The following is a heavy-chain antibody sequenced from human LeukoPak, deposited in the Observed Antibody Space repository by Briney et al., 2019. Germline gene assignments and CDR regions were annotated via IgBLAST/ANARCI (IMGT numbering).Heavy chain of an antibody. J-gene: IGHJ4*02. Sequence: ASVKVSCKASGYTFTSYEINWVRQATGQGLEWMGWMNPNSGNTGYAQKFQGRVTMTRNTSISTAYMELSSLRSEDTAVYYCARGSIAARLRLDYWGQGTLVTVSS. CDR3: ARGSIAARLRLDY. V-gene: IGHV1-8*01. CDR1: GYTFTSYE. D-gene: IGHD6-6*01. CDR2: MNPNSGNT.